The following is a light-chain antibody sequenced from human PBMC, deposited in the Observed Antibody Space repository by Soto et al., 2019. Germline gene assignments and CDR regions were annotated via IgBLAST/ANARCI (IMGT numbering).Light chain of an antibody. CDR2: DVT. V-gene: IGLV2-14*01. CDR1: STDVGRYNY. J-gene: IGLJ1*01. CDR3: SSYTSSSTYV. Sequence: QSALTQPASVSGSPGQSITISCTGTSTDVGRYNYVSWYQQHPGKAPKLMIYDVTNRPSGVSNRFSGSKSGYTASLTISGLQAEDEADYYCSSYTSSSTYVFGTGTKVTVL.